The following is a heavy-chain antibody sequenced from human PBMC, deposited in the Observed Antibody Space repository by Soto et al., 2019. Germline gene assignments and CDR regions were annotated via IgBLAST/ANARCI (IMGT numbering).Heavy chain of an antibody. D-gene: IGHD2-8*02. V-gene: IGHV3-21*04. CDR1: GFTFSISS. CDR2: ISSSSGSTI. Sequence: GGSLRLSCAASGFTFSISSMNWVRQAPGKGLEWVSSISSSSGSTIYYADSVKGRFTISRDNAKNSLYLQMNSLRAEDTAVYYRARGTGELAYWGQGTLVTVSS. J-gene: IGHJ4*02. CDR3: ARGTGELAY.